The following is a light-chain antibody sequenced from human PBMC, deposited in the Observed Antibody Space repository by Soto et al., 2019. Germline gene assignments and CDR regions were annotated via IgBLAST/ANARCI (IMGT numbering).Light chain of an antibody. CDR1: SSDVGAYNY. CDR2: EVS. Sequence: QSALTQPASVSGSPGQSITISCTGTSSDVGAYNYVSWYQQHPGKAPKLMIYEVSNRPSGVSNRYSGSKSGNTAFLTISGLQAEDEADYYCSSYTSSSVVFGGGTKLTVL. J-gene: IGLJ3*02. CDR3: SSYTSSSVV. V-gene: IGLV2-14*01.